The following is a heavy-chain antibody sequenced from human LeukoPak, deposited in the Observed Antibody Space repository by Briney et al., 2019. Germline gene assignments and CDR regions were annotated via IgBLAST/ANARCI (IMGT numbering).Heavy chain of an antibody. D-gene: IGHD6-6*01. CDR1: GFNLSAYA. CDR2: IRYDGSDK. Sequence: PAGSLRLSCVASGFNLSAYAMHWARQAPGKGLEWVSLIRYDGSDKYYADSVKGRFTISRDISKNTLNLQMNSLRAEDTAVYYCAKDASSSSSLGDWGQGTLVTVSS. V-gene: IGHV3-30*02. CDR3: AKDASSSSSLGD. J-gene: IGHJ4*02.